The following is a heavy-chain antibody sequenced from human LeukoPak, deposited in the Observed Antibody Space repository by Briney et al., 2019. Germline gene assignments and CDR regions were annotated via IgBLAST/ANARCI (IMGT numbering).Heavy chain of an antibody. D-gene: IGHD3-22*01. CDR3: ALYYDSSGYDY. Sequence: SETLSLTCTVSGGSISSYYWNWMRQPPGKGLEWIGYLYNSGSTNYNPSLKSRVTISVDTSKNQFSLKLSSVTAADTAVYYCALYYDSSGYDYWGQGTLVTVSS. CDR1: GGSISSYY. V-gene: IGHV4-59*01. CDR2: LYNSGST. J-gene: IGHJ4*02.